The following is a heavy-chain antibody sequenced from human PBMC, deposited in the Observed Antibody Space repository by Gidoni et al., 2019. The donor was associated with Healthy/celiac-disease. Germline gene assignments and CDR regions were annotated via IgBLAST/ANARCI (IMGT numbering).Heavy chain of an antibody. CDR2: RSYDGSNK. V-gene: IGHV3-30*03. CDR3: ASGSLSSGWYAEYFQH. CDR1: GFTFSSYG. Sequence: QVQLVESGGGVVQPGRSLRLSCAASGFTFSSYGMDWVRQAPGKGLEWVAVRSYDGSNKYYADSVKGRFTISRDNSKNTLYLQMNSLRAEDTAVYYCASGSLSSGWYAEYFQHWGQGTLVTVSS. D-gene: IGHD6-19*01. J-gene: IGHJ1*01.